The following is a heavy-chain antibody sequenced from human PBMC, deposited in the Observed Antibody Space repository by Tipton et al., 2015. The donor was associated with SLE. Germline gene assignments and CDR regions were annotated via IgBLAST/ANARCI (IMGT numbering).Heavy chain of an antibody. CDR2: ISAYNGNT. V-gene: IGHV1-18*01. CDR3: ARASTAAGMDYYYYGMDV. J-gene: IGHJ6*02. D-gene: IGHD6-13*01. Sequence: QSGAEVKKPGASVKVSCKASGYTFTSYGISWVRQAPGQGLEWMGWISAYNGNTNYAQKLQGRVTMTTDTSTSTAYMELRSLRSDDTAVYYCARASTAAGMDYYYYGMDVWGQGTTVTVSS. CDR1: GYTFTSYG.